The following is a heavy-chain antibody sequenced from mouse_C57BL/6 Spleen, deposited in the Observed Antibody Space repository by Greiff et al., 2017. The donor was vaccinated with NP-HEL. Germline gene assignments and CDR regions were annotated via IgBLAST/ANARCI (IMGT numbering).Heavy chain of an antibody. J-gene: IGHJ2*01. CDR1: GYSFTSYY. Sequence: QVQLQQSGPELVKPGASVKISCKASGYSFTSYYIHWVKQRPGQGLEWIGWIYPGSGNTKYNEKFKGKATLTADTSSITAYMQLSSLTSADSAVYYCARSDGYYYFDYWGQGTTLTVSS. CDR2: IYPGSGNT. V-gene: IGHV1-66*01. CDR3: ARSDGYYYFDY. D-gene: IGHD2-3*01.